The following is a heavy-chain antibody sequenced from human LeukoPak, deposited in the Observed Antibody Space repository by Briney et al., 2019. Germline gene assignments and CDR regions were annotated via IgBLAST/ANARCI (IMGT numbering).Heavy chain of an antibody. V-gene: IGHV1-3*01. J-gene: IGHJ4*02. CDR3: ARDSVDTAMPRY. Sequence: RASVKVSCKASGYTFTSYAMHWVRQAPGQRLEWMGWINAGNGNTKYSQKFQGRVTITRDTSASTAHMELSSLRSEDTAVYYCARDSVDTAMPRYWGQGTLVTVSS. CDR1: GYTFTSYA. D-gene: IGHD5-18*01. CDR2: INAGNGNT.